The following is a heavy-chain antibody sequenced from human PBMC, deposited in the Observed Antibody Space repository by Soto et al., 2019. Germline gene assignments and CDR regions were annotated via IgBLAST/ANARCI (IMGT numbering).Heavy chain of an antibody. J-gene: IGHJ4*02. CDR3: ARGFGHTSSWYFDL. Sequence: QVQLQESGPGLVKPSGSMSLTCAVSGGSITSNNWWSWVRQPPGKGLEWIGEIYYSGNTDYNPSLRGRVSMSVDKAPNHFSLWLTSVTAADTDVYYCARGFGHTSSWYFDLWGQGILITVSS. CDR2: IYYSGNT. D-gene: IGHD6-13*01. CDR1: GGSITSNNW. V-gene: IGHV4-4*02.